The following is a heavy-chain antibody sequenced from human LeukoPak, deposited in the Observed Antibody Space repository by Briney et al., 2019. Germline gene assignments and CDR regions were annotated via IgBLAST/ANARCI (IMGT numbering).Heavy chain of an antibody. CDR2: IIPIFGTA. J-gene: IGHJ5*02. V-gene: IGHV1-69*05. CDR3: ARDWEQGSSSGSNWFDP. Sequence: ASVKVSCKASGGTFSSYAISWVRQAPGQGLEWMGGIIPIFGTANYAQKFQGRVTITTDESTSIAYMELSSLRSEDTAVYYCARDWEQGSSSGSNWFDPWGQGTLVTVSS. CDR1: GGTFSSYA. D-gene: IGHD6-6*01.